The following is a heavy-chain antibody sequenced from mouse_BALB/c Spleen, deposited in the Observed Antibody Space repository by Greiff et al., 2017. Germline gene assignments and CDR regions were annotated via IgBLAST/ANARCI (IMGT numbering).Heavy chain of an antibody. CDR3: ARLSRYDPWFAY. Sequence: EVQLQESGPGLVKPSQSLSLTCTVTGYSITSDYAWNWIRQFPGNKLEWMGYISYSGSTSYNPSLKSRISITRDTSKNQFFLQLNSVTTEDTATYYCARLSRYDPWFAYWGQGTLVTVSA. J-gene: IGHJ3*01. CDR1: GYSITSDYA. CDR2: ISYSGST. D-gene: IGHD2-14*01. V-gene: IGHV3-2*02.